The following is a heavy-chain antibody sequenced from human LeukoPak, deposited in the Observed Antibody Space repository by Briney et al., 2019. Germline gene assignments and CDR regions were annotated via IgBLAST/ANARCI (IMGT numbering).Heavy chain of an antibody. J-gene: IGHJ3*01. Sequence: GESLKISCKGSGYKFNAYWIAWVRQMPGKGLEWMGIIYPDDSDTRYSPSFQGQVTISADESVSIAYLQWSSLKASDTAMYYCARPNITSYYDSRGYDAFDVSGQGTMVIVSS. CDR2: IYPDDSDT. CDR3: ARPNITSYYDSRGYDAFDV. CDR1: GYKFNAYW. V-gene: IGHV5-51*01. D-gene: IGHD3-22*01.